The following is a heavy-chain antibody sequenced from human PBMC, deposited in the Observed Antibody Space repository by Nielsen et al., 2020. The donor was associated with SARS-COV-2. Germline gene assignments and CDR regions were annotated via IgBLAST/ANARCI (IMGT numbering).Heavy chain of an antibody. J-gene: IGHJ4*02. V-gene: IGHV2-5*02. Sequence: SGPTLVKPTQTLTLTCTFSGFSLSTSGVGVGWIRQPPGKALEWLALIYWDDDKRYSPSLKSRLTITKDTSKNQVVLTMINMDPVDTATYYCAHRRGYIAAAFFDYWGQGTLVTVSS. CDR2: IYWDDDK. D-gene: IGHD6-13*01. CDR3: AHRRGYIAAAFFDY. CDR1: GFSLSTSGVG.